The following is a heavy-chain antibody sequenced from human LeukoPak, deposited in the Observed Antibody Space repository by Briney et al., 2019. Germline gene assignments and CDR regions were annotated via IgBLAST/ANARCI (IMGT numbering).Heavy chain of an antibody. V-gene: IGHV4-59*08. D-gene: IGHD3-9*01. CDR1: GGSISSYY. CDR3: ARTGSYDILTGYMYYFDY. Sequence: PSETLSLTCTVSGGSISSYYWSWIRQPPGKGLEWIGYIYYGGSTNYNPSLKSRVTISVDTSKNQFSLKLSSVTAADTAVYYCARTGSYDILTGYMYYFDYWGQGTLVTVSS. J-gene: IGHJ4*02. CDR2: IYYGGST.